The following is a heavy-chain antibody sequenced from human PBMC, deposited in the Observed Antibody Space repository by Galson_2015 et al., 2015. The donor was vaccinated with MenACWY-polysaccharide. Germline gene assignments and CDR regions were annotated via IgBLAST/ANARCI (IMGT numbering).Heavy chain of an antibody. D-gene: IGHD3/OR15-3a*01. Sequence: SLRLSCAASGFTVSDNYMSWVRQAPGKGLEWVSTIYYGGSTDYADSVKGQFTISRDESQNTVYLQMNSLRAEDTAMYYCARGLDYFFTWGQGTLVTVSS. J-gene: IGHJ5*02. CDR3: ARGLDYFFT. CDR1: GFTVSDNY. CDR2: IYYGGST. V-gene: IGHV3-53*01.